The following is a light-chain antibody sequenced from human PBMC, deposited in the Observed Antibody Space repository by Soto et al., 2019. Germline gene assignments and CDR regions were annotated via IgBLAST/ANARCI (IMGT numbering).Light chain of an antibody. J-gene: IGLJ1*01. V-gene: IGLV3-21*02. CDR1: NIGAKT. Sequence: SYELTQPRSVSVAPGQTARVTCGGHNIGAKTVHWYQQKPGQAPVVVIYDDSDRPSGIPERFSGSNSGNTATLTISRVEAGDEADYYCQVWDSSGDHLYVFGTGTKVTVL. CDR2: DDS. CDR3: QVWDSSGDHLYV.